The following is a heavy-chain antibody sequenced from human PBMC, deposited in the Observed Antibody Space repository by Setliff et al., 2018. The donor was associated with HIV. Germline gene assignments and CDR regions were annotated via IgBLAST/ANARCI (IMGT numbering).Heavy chain of an antibody. CDR3: ARENGWLFGWFDP. D-gene: IGHD3-22*01. CDR2: IYYSGGT. Sequence: PSETLSLTCTVSGDSIASGGYSWTWIRQPPGKALAWIGYIYYSGGTSYSGTTYYNPSVASRITISGDTSKNQFSLKLTSVTAADTAIYYCARENGWLFGWFDPWGQGTPVTVSS. V-gene: IGHV4-30-4*08. J-gene: IGHJ5*02. CDR1: GDSIASGGYS.